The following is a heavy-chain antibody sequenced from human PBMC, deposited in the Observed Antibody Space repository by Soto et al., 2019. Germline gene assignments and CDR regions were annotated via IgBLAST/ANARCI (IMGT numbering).Heavy chain of an antibody. CDR1: GGTFSSYA. D-gene: IGHD3-3*01. CDR2: IIPIFGTA. J-gene: IGHJ3*02. Sequence: QVQLVQSGAEVKKPGSSVKVSCKASGGTFSSYAISWVRQAPGQGLEWMGGIIPIFGTANYAQKFQGRVTITADESTSTADMHLISMISQDTAVYYCARLRFLDWLASNPGGNRSDAFYIWGQGTMVTVSS. CDR3: ARLRFLDWLASNPGGNRSDAFYI. V-gene: IGHV1-69*01.